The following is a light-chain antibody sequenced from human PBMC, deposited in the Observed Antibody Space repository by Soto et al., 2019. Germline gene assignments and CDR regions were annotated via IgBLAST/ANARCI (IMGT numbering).Light chain of an antibody. CDR1: QSVSSSY. CDR3: QQYGSSPPIS. J-gene: IGKJ5*01. CDR2: GAS. V-gene: IGKV3-20*01. Sequence: ELVLTQSPGTLSLSPGERATLSCRASQSVSSSYLAWYQQKPGQAPRLLIYGASSMATGIPDRFSGSGSGTDFTLTISRLEPEDFAVYYCQQYGSSPPISFGHGTRLEIK.